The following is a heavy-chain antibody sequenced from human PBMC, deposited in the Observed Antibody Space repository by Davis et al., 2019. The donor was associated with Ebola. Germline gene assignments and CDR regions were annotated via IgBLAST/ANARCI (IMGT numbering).Heavy chain of an antibody. Sequence: SGPTLVKPTQTLTLTCTFSGFSLSTSGMCVSWIRQPPGKALEWIGYIYYSGSTYYNPSLKSRVTISVDTSKNQFSLKLSSVTAADTAVYYCARANWGDWFDPWGQGTLVTVSS. CDR1: GFSLSTSGMC. CDR2: IYYSGST. J-gene: IGHJ5*02. V-gene: IGHV4-31*03. D-gene: IGHD7-27*01. CDR3: ARANWGDWFDP.